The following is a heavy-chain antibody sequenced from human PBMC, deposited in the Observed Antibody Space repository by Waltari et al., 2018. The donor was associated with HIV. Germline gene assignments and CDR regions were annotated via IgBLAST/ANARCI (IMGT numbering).Heavy chain of an antibody. J-gene: IGHJ4*02. CDR3: ARGIRLV. CDR1: GYTFTGYY. CDR2: INPNSGDT. V-gene: IGHV1-2*02. Sequence: QVQLVQSGAEVKKPGASVKVSCKASGYTFTGYYIHWVRQAPGQGLEWMGGINPNSGDTNYAQKFQGRVTMTRDTSTSTSYMERNRLRSDDTAVYYCARGIRLVWGQGTLVTVSS. D-gene: IGHD1-20*01.